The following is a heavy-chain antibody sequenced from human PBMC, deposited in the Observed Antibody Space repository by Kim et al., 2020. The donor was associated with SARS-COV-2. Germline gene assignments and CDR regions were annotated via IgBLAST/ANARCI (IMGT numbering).Heavy chain of an antibody. CDR2: ISWNSGSI. D-gene: IGHD3-10*01. CDR1: GFTFDDYA. Sequence: GGSLRLSCAASGFTFDDYAMHWVRQAPGKGLEWVSGISWNSGSIGYADSVKGRFTISRDNAKNSLYLQMNSLRAEDTALYYCAKVKAILLWFGELDYWGQGTLVTVSS. CDR3: AKVKAILLWFGELDY. J-gene: IGHJ4*02. V-gene: IGHV3-9*01.